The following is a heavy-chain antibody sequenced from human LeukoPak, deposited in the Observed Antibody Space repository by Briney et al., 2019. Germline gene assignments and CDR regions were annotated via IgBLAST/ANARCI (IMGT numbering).Heavy chain of an antibody. J-gene: IGHJ4*02. CDR1: GGSFSGYY. Sequence: SSETLSLTCAVYGGSFSGYYWSWIRQPPGKGLEWIGEINHSGSTNYNPSLKSRVTISVDTSKNQFSLKLSSVTAADTAVYYCARVLRQNPRRGGDYWGQGTLVTVSS. V-gene: IGHV4-34*01. CDR3: ARVLRQNPRRGGDY. CDR2: INHSGST. D-gene: IGHD1-14*01.